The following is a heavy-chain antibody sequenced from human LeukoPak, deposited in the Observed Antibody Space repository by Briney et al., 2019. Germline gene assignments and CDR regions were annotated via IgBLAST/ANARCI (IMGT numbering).Heavy chain of an antibody. J-gene: IGHJ4*02. Sequence: PSETLSLTCTVSGGSISSYYWSWLRQPPGKGLGWIGYIYYTGNTNYNPSLKSRVTISVDTSKNQFSLNLSSVTAADTAIYYGARLGGATSPFGYWGQGTLVTVSS. CDR2: IYYTGNT. CDR1: GGSISSYY. V-gene: IGHV4-59*08. D-gene: IGHD1-26*01. CDR3: ARLGGATSPFGY.